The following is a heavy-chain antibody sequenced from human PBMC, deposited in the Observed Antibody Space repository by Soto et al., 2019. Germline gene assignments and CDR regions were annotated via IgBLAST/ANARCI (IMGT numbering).Heavy chain of an antibody. J-gene: IGHJ4*02. V-gene: IGHV1-46*01. D-gene: IGHD2-21*01. CDR3: ARGPIAMYYFAH. CDR1: GYTFTNFH. CDR2: IAPSGGST. Sequence: ASVKVSCKASGYTFTNFHLHWVRLAPGQGLEWMGMIAPSGGSTSYAQKFQGRVTMTRDTSTSTVYMELSSLRSEDTAVYYCARGPIAMYYFAHWGLGTLVTLSS.